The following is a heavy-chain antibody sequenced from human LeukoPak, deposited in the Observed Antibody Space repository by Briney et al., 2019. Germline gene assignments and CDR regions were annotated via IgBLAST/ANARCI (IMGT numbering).Heavy chain of an antibody. CDR2: INPSGGST. CDR3: ARDYGEDDAFDI. J-gene: IGHJ3*02. Sequence: ASVKVSCKASGYTFTSYAMHWVRQAPGQGLEWMGVINPSGGSTSYAQKFQGRVTMTRDTSTSTVYMELSSLRSEDTAVYYCARDYGEDDAFDIWGQGTMVTVSS. V-gene: IGHV1-46*01. CDR1: GYTFTSYA. D-gene: IGHD4-17*01.